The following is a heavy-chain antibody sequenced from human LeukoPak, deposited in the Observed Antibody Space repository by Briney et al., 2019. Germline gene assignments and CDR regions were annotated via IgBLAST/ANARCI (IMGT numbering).Heavy chain of an antibody. V-gene: IGHV1-46*01. J-gene: IGHJ6*02. CDR2: INPSSGAT. Sequence: ASVKVSCKAFGYTFTGYYMHWVRQAPGQGLEGMGIINPSSGATNYAQKFQDRVTMTRDTSTSTVYMELSSQTSEDTAVYYCARATNFYYYYGMDVWGQGTTVTVSS. CDR1: GYTFTGYY. CDR3: ARATNFYYYYGMDV. D-gene: IGHD1-26*01.